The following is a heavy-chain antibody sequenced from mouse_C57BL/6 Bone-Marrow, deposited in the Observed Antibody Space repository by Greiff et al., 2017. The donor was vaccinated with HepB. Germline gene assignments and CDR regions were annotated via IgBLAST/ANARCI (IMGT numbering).Heavy chain of an antibody. CDR1: GYTFTEYT. Sequence: VQLQQSGAELVKPGASVKLSCKASGYTFTEYTIHWVKQRSGQGLEWIGWFYPGSGSIKYNEKFKDKATLTADKSSSTVYLERSSLTSEDSAVYFCARNGHYYGSSPAWFAYWGQGTLVTVSA. CDR3: ARNGHYYGSSPAWFAY. D-gene: IGHD1-1*01. J-gene: IGHJ3*01. V-gene: IGHV1-62-2*01. CDR2: FYPGSGSI.